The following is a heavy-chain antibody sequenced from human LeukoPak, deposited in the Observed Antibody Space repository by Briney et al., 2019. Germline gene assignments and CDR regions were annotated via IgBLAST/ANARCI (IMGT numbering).Heavy chain of an antibody. CDR2: IYHSGST. CDR3: ARDRSRIVVVPAAMNDAFDI. D-gene: IGHD2-2*01. CDR1: GYSISSGYY. V-gene: IGHV4-38-2*02. Sequence: PSETLSLTRAVSGYSISSGYYWGWLRQPPGKGLEWIGCIYHSGSTYYNPSLKSRVTISVDTSKNQFSLKLSSVTAADTAVYYCARDRSRIVVVPAAMNDAFDIWGQGTMVTVSS. J-gene: IGHJ3*02.